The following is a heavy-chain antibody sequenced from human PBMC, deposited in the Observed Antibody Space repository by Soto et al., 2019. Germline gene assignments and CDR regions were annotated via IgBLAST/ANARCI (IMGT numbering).Heavy chain of an antibody. CDR3: AKDSSVTAAGSGGWFDP. CDR1: GFDFNTYG. D-gene: IGHD6-13*01. J-gene: IGHJ5*02. Sequence: QVQLVQSGGGVVQPGRSLRLSCAASGFDFNTYGLHWVRQAPGKGLEWVAGISFDGGNQYYADSEKGRFTISRDKSNNTLYLQMNGLGAEDTATYYCAKDSSVTAAGSGGWFDPWGQGTLVIVSS. CDR2: ISFDGGNQ. V-gene: IGHV3-30*18.